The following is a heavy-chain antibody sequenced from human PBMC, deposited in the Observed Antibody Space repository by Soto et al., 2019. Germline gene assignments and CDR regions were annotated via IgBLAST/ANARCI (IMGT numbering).Heavy chain of an antibody. CDR1: GFTFDDYA. J-gene: IGHJ5*02. D-gene: IGHD4-17*01. CDR2: ISWNSGSI. CDR3: AKERHCGEFDP. Sequence: EVQLVESGGGLVQPGRSLRLSCAASGFTFDDYAMHWVRQAPGKGLEWVSGISWNSGSIGYADSVKGRFPISRDNAKNCLYLQMNSLRAEDTALYYCAKERHCGEFDPWGQGTLVTVSS. V-gene: IGHV3-9*01.